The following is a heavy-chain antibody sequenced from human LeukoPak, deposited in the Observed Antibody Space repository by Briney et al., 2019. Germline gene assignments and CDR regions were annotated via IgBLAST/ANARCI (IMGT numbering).Heavy chain of an antibody. Sequence: SETLSLTCAVYGGSFSGYYWSWIRQPPGKGLKWIGEINHSGSTNYNPSLKSRVTISVDTSKNQFSLKLSSVTAADTAVYYCARAKDRPYSYYYMDVWGKGTTVTVSS. CDR2: INHSGST. CDR3: ARAKDRPYSYYYMDV. J-gene: IGHJ6*03. V-gene: IGHV4-34*01. D-gene: IGHD2-21*01. CDR1: GGSFSGYY.